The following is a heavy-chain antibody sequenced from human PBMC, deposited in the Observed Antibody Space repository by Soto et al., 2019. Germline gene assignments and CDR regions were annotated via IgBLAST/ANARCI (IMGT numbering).Heavy chain of an antibody. CDR2: ISGSGGST. CDR1: GFTFSSYA. CDR3: AKGSSGWYYYYGMDV. D-gene: IGHD6-19*01. V-gene: IGHV3-23*01. J-gene: IGHJ6*02. Sequence: GGSLRLSCAASGFTFSSYAMSWVRQAPGKGLEWVSAISGSGGSTYYADSVKGRFTISRDNSKNTLYLQMNSLRAEDTAVYYCAKGSSGWYYYYGMDVWGQGTTVTVSS.